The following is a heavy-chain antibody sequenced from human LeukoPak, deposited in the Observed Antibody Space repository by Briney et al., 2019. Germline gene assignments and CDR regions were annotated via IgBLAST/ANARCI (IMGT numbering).Heavy chain of an antibody. CDR1: GYTFTTCA. CDR2: IHADSGNT. J-gene: IGHJ3*02. CDR3: TIGLAGDWDAFDI. D-gene: IGHD6-19*01. V-gene: IGHV1-3*01. Sequence: ASVKVSCKTSGYTFTTCAVHWVRQASGQRLEWMGWIHADSGNTKYSQKLQGRVAIARDTSASTIYMELTSLRIEDTAVYFCTIGLAGDWDAFDIWGLGTMVTVSS.